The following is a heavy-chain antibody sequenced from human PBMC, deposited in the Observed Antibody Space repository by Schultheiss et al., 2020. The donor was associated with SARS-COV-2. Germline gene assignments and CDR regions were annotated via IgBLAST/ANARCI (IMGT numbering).Heavy chain of an antibody. J-gene: IGHJ6*02. CDR1: GGSFSGYY. Sequence: SETLSLTCAVYGGSFSGYYWSWIRQPAGKGLEWIGRIYTSGSTNYNPSLKSRVTISVDTSKNQFSLKLSSVTAADTAVYYCARGGVYCSGGSCYGYYYGIDVWGQGTTVTVSS. V-gene: IGHV4-59*10. CDR2: IYTSGST. D-gene: IGHD2-15*01. CDR3: ARGGVYCSGGSCYGYYYGIDV.